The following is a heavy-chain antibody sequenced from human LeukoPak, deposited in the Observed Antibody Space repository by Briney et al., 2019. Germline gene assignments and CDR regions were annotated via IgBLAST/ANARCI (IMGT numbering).Heavy chain of an antibody. CDR1: GGSSSSYY. D-gene: IGHD1-26*01. J-gene: IGHJ4*02. CDR2: IYYSGST. CDR3: ARDPEGECYFDY. Sequence: PSETLSLTCTVSGGSSSSYYWSWIRQPPGKGLEWIGYIYYSGSTNYNPSPKSRVTISVDTSKNQFSLKLSSVTAADTAVYYCARDPEGECYFDYWGQGTLVTVSS. V-gene: IGHV4-59*01.